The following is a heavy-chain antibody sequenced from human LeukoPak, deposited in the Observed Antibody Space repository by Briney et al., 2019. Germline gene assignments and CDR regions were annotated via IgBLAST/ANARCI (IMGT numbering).Heavy chain of an antibody. V-gene: IGHV1-69*13. CDR2: IIPIFGTA. CDR3: ASPPSHCSDGSCYPATGVTYFDY. J-gene: IGHJ4*02. Sequence: GASVKVSCKASGGTFSSYAISWVRQAPGQGLEWMGGIIPIFGTANYAQKFQGRVTITADESTSTAYMELSSLRSEDTAVYYCASPPSHCSDGSCYPATGVTYFDYWGKGTLVTVSS. D-gene: IGHD2-15*01. CDR1: GGTFSSYA.